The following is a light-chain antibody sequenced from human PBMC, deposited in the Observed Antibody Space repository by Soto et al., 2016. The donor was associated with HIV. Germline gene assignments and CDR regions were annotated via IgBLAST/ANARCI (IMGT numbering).Light chain of an antibody. Sequence: SYELTQPPSVSVSPGQTARITCSGDALPKQYVYWYQQKSGQVPVLVICKDTKRTSGISERFSGSSSGTTATLTISAVQAEDEADYYCQSSDSSGTYNVVFGRRDQADR. CDR3: QSSDSSGTYNVV. J-gene: IGLJ2*01. CDR1: ALPKQY. V-gene: IGLV3-25*03. CDR2: KDT.